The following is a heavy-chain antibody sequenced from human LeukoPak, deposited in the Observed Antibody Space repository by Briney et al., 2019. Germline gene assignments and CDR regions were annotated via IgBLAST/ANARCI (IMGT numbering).Heavy chain of an antibody. V-gene: IGHV1-2*02. J-gene: IGHJ4*02. D-gene: IGHD3-10*01. Sequence: GASLKVSCMASGYTFTGYYMHWVRQAPGQGLEWMGWINTNSGGTNDAQKFQGRVTMTRDTSISTAYMELSRLRSDDTAVYYCARVPPDGSGSYRNFDYWGQGTLVTVSS. CDR2: INTNSGGT. CDR3: ARVPPDGSGSYRNFDY. CDR1: GYTFTGYY.